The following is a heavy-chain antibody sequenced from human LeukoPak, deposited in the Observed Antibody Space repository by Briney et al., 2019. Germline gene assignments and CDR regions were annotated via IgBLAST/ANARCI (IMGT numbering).Heavy chain of an antibody. V-gene: IGHV3-11*01. D-gene: IGHD3-10*01. Sequence: GGSLRLSCAAPGFTFSDYYMSWIRQAPGKGLEWVSYISSSGSTIYYADSVKGRFTISRDNAKNSLYLQMNSLRAEDTAVYYCASIYGSGSYSIDYWGQGTLVTVSS. CDR2: ISSSGSTI. J-gene: IGHJ4*02. CDR3: ASIYGSGSYSIDY. CDR1: GFTFSDYY.